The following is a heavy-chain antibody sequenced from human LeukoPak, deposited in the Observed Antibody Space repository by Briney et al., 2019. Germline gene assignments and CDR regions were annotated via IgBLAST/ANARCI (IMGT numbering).Heavy chain of an antibody. J-gene: IGHJ4*02. Sequence: SETLSLTCTVSGDSINSYYWSWIRQHPGKGLEWIGYIYYSGSTYYNPSLKSRVTISVDTSKNQFSLKLSSVTAADTAVYYCARGRGGSEDYWGQGTLVTVSS. D-gene: IGHD3-10*01. CDR3: ARGRGGSEDY. CDR1: GDSINSYY. CDR2: IYYSGST. V-gene: IGHV4-59*06.